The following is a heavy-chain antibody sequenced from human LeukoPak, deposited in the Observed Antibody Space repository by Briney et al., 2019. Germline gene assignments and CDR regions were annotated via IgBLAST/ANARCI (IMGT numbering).Heavy chain of an antibody. CDR2: IYHSGST. Sequence: SETLSLTCAVSGGSISSGGYSWSWIRQPPGKGLEWIGYIYHSGSTNYNPSLKSRVTISVDTSKNQFSLKLSSVTAADTAVYYCARKTLRYYYYGMDVWGQGTTVTVSS. J-gene: IGHJ6*02. CDR3: ARKTLRYYYYGMDV. V-gene: IGHV4-30-2*01. CDR1: GGSISSGGYS.